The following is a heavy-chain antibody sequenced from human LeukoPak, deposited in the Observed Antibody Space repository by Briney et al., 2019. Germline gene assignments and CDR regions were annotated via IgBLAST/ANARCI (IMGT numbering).Heavy chain of an antibody. CDR3: ARWLKQQLVRTARRNWFDP. CDR2: IYHSGST. D-gene: IGHD6-13*01. V-gene: IGHV4-4*02. CDR1: GGSISSSNW. J-gene: IGHJ5*02. Sequence: SETLSLTCAVSGGSISSSNWWSWVRQPPGKGLEWIGEIYHSGSTNYNPSLKSRVTISVDTSKNQFSLKLSSVTAADTAVYYCARWLKQQLVRTARRNWFDPWGQGTLVTVSS.